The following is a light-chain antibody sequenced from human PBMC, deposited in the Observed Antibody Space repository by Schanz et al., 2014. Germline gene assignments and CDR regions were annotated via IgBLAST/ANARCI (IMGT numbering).Light chain of an antibody. CDR2: TAS. CDR1: QSVYSSY. CDR3: QKYNDAPWT. V-gene: IGKV3-20*01. J-gene: IGKJ1*01. Sequence: EIVLTQSPGTLSLSPGERATLSCRASQSVYSSYLAWYQQKPGQTPRLLIHTASRRAGGVPDRFSGSGSETDFTLTITRLEPEDVATYYCQKYNDAPWTLGQGTKVEVK.